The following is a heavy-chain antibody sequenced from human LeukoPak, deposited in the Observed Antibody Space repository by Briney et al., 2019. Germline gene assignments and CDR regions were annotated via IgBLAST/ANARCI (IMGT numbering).Heavy chain of an antibody. CDR3: ARSGWYEGSRYFDY. Sequence: ASVKVSCKASGYTFSNYCMHWVRQAPGQGLEWMGLINPSGTTTYAQNFQGRVTMTRDTSTSTVYMELSSLRSEDTAVYYCARSGWYEGSRYFDYWGPGTLVTVSS. V-gene: IGHV1-46*03. D-gene: IGHD6-19*01. CDR1: GYTFSNYC. CDR2: INPSGTT. J-gene: IGHJ4*02.